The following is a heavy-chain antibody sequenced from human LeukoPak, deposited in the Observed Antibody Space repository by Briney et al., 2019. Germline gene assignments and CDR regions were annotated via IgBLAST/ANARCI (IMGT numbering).Heavy chain of an antibody. J-gene: IGHJ3*02. V-gene: IGHV3-21*01. CDR1: GFTFSSYS. D-gene: IGHD3-3*01. Sequence: GGSLRLSCAASGFTFSSYSMTWVRQAPGKGLEWVSSISSSSSYIYYADSVKGRFTISRDNAKNSLYLQMNSLRAEDTAVYYCARDISGYHDFWSAEDAFDIWGQGTMVTVSS. CDR2: ISSSSSYI. CDR3: ARDISGYHDFWSAEDAFDI.